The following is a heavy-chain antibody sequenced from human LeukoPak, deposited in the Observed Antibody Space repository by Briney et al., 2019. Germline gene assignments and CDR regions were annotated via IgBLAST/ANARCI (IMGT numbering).Heavy chain of an antibody. J-gene: IGHJ6*02. CDR3: AKGSTYSNYGPYYYGMDV. CDR2: ISYDGSNK. V-gene: IGHV3-30*18. CDR1: GFTFSSYG. Sequence: PGGSLRLSCAASGFTFSSYGMHWVRQAPGXXLEWAAVISYDGSNKYYADSVKGRFTISRDNSKNTLYLQMNSLRAEDTAVYYCAKGSTYSNYGPYYYGMDVWGQGTTVTVSS. D-gene: IGHD4-11*01.